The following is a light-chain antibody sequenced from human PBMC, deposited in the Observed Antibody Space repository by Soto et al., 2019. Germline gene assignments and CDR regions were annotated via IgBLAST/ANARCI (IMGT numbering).Light chain of an antibody. V-gene: IGLV2-23*02. Sequence: QSALTQPASVSGSPGQSITISCTGTSSDVGSYNLVSWYQQHPGKAPKLMIYEVSKRPLGVPNRFSGSKSGNTASLTISGLQAEDEADYYCCSYAGSPYVFGTGTKVTVL. J-gene: IGLJ1*01. CDR3: CSYAGSPYV. CDR2: EVS. CDR1: SSDVGSYNL.